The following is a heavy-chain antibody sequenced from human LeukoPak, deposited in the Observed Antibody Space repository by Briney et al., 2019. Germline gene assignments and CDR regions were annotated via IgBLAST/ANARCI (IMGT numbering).Heavy chain of an antibody. D-gene: IGHD3-3*01. Sequence: GGSLRLSCAASGFTFSSDAMSWVRQAPGKGLEWVSAISGSGRSTYYADSVKGRFTISRDNSKNTLYLQMNSLRAEDTAVYYCAKQPIFGIHWFDPWGQGTLVTVSS. CDR3: AKQPIFGIHWFDP. J-gene: IGHJ5*02. CDR1: GFTFSSDA. V-gene: IGHV3-23*01. CDR2: ISGSGRST.